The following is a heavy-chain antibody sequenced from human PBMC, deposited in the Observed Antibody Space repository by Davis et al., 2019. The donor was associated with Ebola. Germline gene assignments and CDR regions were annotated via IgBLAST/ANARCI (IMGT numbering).Heavy chain of an antibody. CDR3: AVKVTAMFSHFDY. Sequence: GESLKISCKGSGYSFTSYWIGWVRQMPGKGLEWMGIIYPGDSDTRYSPSFQGQVTISADKSISTAYLQWSGLKASNTAMYYLAVKVTAMFSHFDYWGQGTLVTVPS. V-gene: IGHV5-51*01. CDR1: GYSFTSYW. D-gene: IGHD5-18*01. J-gene: IGHJ4*02. CDR2: IYPGDSDT.